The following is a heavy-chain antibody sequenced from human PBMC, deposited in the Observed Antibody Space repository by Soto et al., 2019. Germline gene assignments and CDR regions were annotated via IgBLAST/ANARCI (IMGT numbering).Heavy chain of an antibody. CDR1: GFTFSSYA. CDR3: ARVYGSWIAAVVDY. CDR2: ISYDGSNK. J-gene: IGHJ4*02. V-gene: IGHV3-30-3*01. Sequence: QVQLVESGGGVVQPGRSLRLSCAASGFTFSSYAMHWVRQAPGKGLEWVAVISYDGSNKYYADSVKGRFTISRDNSKNTLYLQMNSLRAEDTAVYYGARVYGSWIAAVVDYWGQGTLFTVSS. D-gene: IGHD6-13*01.